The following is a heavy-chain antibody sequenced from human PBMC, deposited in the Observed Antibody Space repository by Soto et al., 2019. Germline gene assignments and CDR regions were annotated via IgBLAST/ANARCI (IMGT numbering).Heavy chain of an antibody. CDR2: ISAYNGNT. CDR3: ASEPNYFDY. Sequence: QVQLVQSGAEVKKPGASVKVSCKASGYTFTSYGISWVRQAPGQGLEWMGWISAYNGNTKYAQKLQGRVTMTTDTAPRTADMELRSLRSDDTAVYDCASEPNYFDYWGQGTLVTVSS. CDR1: GYTFTSYG. J-gene: IGHJ4*02. V-gene: IGHV1-18*01.